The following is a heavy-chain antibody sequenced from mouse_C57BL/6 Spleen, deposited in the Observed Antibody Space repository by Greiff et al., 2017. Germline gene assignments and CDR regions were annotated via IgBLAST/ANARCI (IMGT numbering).Heavy chain of an antibody. CDR3: ARQGGLLRRYFDV. V-gene: IGHV5-17*01. CDR2: ISSGSSTI. J-gene: IGHJ1*03. D-gene: IGHD2-3*01. Sequence: EVKVVESGGGLVKPGGSLKLSCAASGFTFSDYGMHWVRQAPEKGLEWVAYISSGSSTIYYADTVKGRFTISRDNAKNTLFLQMTSLRSEDTAMYYCARQGGLLRRYFDVWGTGTTVTVSS. CDR1: GFTFSDYG.